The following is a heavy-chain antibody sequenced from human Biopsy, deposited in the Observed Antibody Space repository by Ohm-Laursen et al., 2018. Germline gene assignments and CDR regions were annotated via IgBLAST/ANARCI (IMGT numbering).Heavy chain of an antibody. CDR2: INHSGRT. V-gene: IGHV4-34*01. J-gene: IGHJ6*02. CDR1: GESFNGYY. CDR3: ARATNSTGWPYYYFYGMDV. Sequence: PSLTCAVYGESFNGYYWSWIRQTPGKGLEWIGEINHSGRTNYNPSLKSRVTISVDTSKNQFSLRLNSVTAADTAVYYCARATNSTGWPYYYFYGMDVWGQGTTVTVSS. D-gene: IGHD2/OR15-2a*01.